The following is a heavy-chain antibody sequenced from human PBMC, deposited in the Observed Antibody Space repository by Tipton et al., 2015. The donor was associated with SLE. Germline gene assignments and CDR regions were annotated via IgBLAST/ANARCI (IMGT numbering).Heavy chain of an antibody. CDR2: IYYSGST. CDR3: ARKSLVEDL. V-gene: IGHV4-39*07. Sequence: LRLSCTVSGGSISSTGYYWGWIRQPPGKGLEWIGNIYYSGSTNYNPSLKSRVTISVDTSKNQFSLKLSSVTAADTAVYYCARKSLVEDLWGQGTLVTVSS. J-gene: IGHJ4*02. D-gene: IGHD6-6*01. CDR1: GGSISSTGYY.